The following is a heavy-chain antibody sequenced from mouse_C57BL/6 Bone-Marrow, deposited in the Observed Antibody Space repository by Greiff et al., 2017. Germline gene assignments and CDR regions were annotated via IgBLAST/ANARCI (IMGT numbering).Heavy chain of an antibody. V-gene: IGHV5-6*02. CDR2: ISSGGSYT. D-gene: IGHD1-1*01. J-gene: IGHJ3*01. Sequence: EVKLMESGGDLVKPGGSLKLSCAASGFTFSSYGMSWVRQTPDKRLEWVATISSGGSYTYYPDSVKGRFTISRDNAKNTLYLQMSSLKSEDTAMYYCARRLLRWFAYWGQGTLVTVSA. CDR1: GFTFSSYG. CDR3: ARRLLRWFAY.